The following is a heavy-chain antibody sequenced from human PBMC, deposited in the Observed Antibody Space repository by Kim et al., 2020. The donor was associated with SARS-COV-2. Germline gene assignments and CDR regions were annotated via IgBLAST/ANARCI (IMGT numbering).Heavy chain of an antibody. D-gene: IGHD4-4*01. Sequence: ASVKVSCKTSGYTFTNYTMHWVRQAPGQRPEWMGWINIGSGKTKYLQKLQGRVAFTRDTSASTAYMELSSLTNEDSAVYFCARVTVVTSAHLYYFDTWGQ. CDR2: INIGSGKT. V-gene: IGHV1-3*04. CDR3: ARVTVVTSAHLYYFDT. CDR1: GYTFTNYT. J-gene: IGHJ4*02.